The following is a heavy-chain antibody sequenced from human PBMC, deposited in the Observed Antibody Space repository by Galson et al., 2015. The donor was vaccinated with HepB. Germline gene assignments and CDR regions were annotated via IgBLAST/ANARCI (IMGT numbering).Heavy chain of an antibody. V-gene: IGHV1-3*01. CDR1: GSTFTSYA. J-gene: IGHJ4*02. CDR2: INAGNGNT. CDR3: AARELSSGWYYFDY. D-gene: IGHD6-19*01. Sequence: SVKVSCKASGSTFTSYAMHWVRQAPGQRLEWMGWINAGNGNTKYSQKFQGRVTITRDTSASTAYMELSSLRSEDTAVYYCAARELSSGWYYFDYWGQGALVTVSS.